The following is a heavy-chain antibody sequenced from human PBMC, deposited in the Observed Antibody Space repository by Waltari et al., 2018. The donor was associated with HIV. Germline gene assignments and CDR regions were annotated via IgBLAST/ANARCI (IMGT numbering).Heavy chain of an antibody. J-gene: IGHJ4*02. V-gene: IGHV3-30*02. D-gene: IGHD3-3*01. CDR2: IRHDDSNR. CDR1: GFTFSDYC. CDR3: GKDSNYFYDSTGYYCDF. Sequence: QVRLVESGCGVVPPGGSLRLYWAASGFTFSDYCLPCVRQAPGKGLEWVAFIRHDDSNRYYRDSVKGRFTISRDNSKNTVDLQMNNLKAEDTAVYYCGKDSNYFYDSTGYYCDFWGQGTLVTVSS.